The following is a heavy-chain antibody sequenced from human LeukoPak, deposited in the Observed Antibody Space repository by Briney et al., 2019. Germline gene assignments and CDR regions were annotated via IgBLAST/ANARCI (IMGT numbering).Heavy chain of an antibody. Sequence: SETLSLTCAVYGGSFSGYYWNWIRQPPGKGLEWIGEINHSGSTNYNPSLKSRGTISVDTSKNQFSLKLSSVTAADTAVYYCARGAATSREYYYYYMDVRGKGTTGTVS. D-gene: IGHD6-13*01. CDR1: GGSFSGYY. J-gene: IGHJ6*03. CDR3: ARGAATSREYYYYYMDV. CDR2: INHSGST. V-gene: IGHV4-34*01.